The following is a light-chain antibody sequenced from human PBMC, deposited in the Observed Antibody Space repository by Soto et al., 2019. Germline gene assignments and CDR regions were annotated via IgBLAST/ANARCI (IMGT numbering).Light chain of an antibody. J-gene: IGKJ3*01. Sequence: DIVMTQSPDSLAVSLGERATIDCKSSQNILYSSNNKNYLAWYQQKPGQPPRLLFYWASTRESGVPDRFSGSGSGSDFTLTISSLQAEDVAVYHCQQYHRITYTFGPGTKVDIK. CDR3: QQYHRITYT. V-gene: IGKV4-1*01. CDR2: WAS. CDR1: QNILYSSNNKNY.